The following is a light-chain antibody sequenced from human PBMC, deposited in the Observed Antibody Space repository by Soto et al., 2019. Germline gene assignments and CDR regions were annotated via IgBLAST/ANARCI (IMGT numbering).Light chain of an antibody. CDR3: GAWDSSLSSGGI. Sequence: QPVLTQPPSVSAAPGQGVTISCSGSSSNVGNNFVSWYQQFPGTAPKLLIYEKIQRPSGIPDRFSGSKSGTSATLDITGLQTGDEADYFCGAWDSSLSSGGIFGTGTKVTVL. V-gene: IGLV1-51*02. CDR2: EKI. CDR1: SSNVGNNF. J-gene: IGLJ1*01.